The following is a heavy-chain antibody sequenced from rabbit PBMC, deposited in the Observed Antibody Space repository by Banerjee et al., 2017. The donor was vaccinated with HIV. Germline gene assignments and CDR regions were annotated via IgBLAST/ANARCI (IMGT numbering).Heavy chain of an antibody. V-gene: IGHV1S40*01. D-gene: IGHD1-1*01. J-gene: IGHJ4*01. CDR3: ARRSSSGDYNL. CDR2: ITYGGSA. Sequence: QSLEESGGDLVKPGASLKLSCKASGFDFSTYGVNWVRQAPGKGLEWIGYITYGGSAYYASWAKGRFTIFKTSSTTVTLQMTTLTAADTATYFCARRSSSGDYNLWGPGTLVHRL. CDR1: GFDFSTYG.